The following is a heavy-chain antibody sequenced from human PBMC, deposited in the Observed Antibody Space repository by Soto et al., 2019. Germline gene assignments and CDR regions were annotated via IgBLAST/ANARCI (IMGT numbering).Heavy chain of an antibody. V-gene: IGHV1-58*01. CDR3: AVNYYDSSGYRGPFDY. Sequence: SVKVSCKASGYTFTSYAVQWVRQARGQRLEWIGWIVVGSGNTNYAQKFQERVTITRDMSTSTAYMELSSLRSEDTAVYYCAVNYYDSSGYRGPFDYWGQGTLVTVSS. J-gene: IGHJ4*02. CDR1: GYTFTSYA. CDR2: IVVGSGNT. D-gene: IGHD3-22*01.